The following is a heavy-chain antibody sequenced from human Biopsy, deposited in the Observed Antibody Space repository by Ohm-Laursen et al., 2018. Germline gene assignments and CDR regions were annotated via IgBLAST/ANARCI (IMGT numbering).Heavy chain of an antibody. CDR3: GRREVVITHDAFDT. CDR1: GGSISSYY. J-gene: IGHJ3*02. D-gene: IGHD3-22*01. V-gene: IGHV4-59*08. Sequence: GTLSLTCTVSGGSISSYYWTWIRQPPGKGLEWIGDVYYSGSTNRNPSLKSRVTILVDTSKNQFSLKLNSVTAAGTAVYYCGRREVVITHDAFDTWGQGTMVTVSS. CDR2: VYYSGST.